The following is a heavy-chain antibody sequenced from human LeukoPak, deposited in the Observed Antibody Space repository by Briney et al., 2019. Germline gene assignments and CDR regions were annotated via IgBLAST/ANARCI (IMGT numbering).Heavy chain of an antibody. J-gene: IGHJ4*02. CDR3: ARGVVRYFDY. Sequence: PGGSLRLSCAASGFTFSAYAFHWVRQAPGKGLEWVADMSYAGNNKYYADSVKGRFTISRDNAKNSLYLQMNSLRAEDTAVYYCARGVVRYFDYWGQGALVTVSS. D-gene: IGHD3-9*01. CDR2: MSYAGNNK. CDR1: GFTFSAYA. V-gene: IGHV3-30-3*01.